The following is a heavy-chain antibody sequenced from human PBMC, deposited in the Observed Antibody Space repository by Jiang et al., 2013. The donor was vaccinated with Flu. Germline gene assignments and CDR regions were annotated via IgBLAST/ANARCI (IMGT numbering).Heavy chain of an antibody. D-gene: IGHD2-15*01. CDR2: VIPIFGTR. CDR3: ARVPLGYCSSGSCPGYNFYYYMDV. V-gene: IGHV1-69*01. CDR1: GGPFRSYA. Sequence: EVKKPGSSVKVSCKASGGPFRSYAFSWVRQAPGQGLEWMGGVIPIFGTRNYSQQFQGRVTITADESTTTVYMELSSLRSEDTAVYYCARVPLGYCSSGSCPGYNFYYYMDVWGKGTAVTVSS. J-gene: IGHJ6*03.